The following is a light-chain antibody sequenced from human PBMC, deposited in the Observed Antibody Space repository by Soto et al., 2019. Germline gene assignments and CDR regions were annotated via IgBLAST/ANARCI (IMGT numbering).Light chain of an antibody. CDR1: QTIDSF. Sequence: IHLVPYPSSLAASVGDRRTINCRASQTIDSFLSWYQQKPGKAPKLLIYAAASLQTGVPSRFSGGGSGTHFTLTINSLQPEDFATYYCQQSRNFPRTFGQGTRLEIK. CDR3: QQSRNFPRT. CDR2: AAA. V-gene: IGKV1-39*01. J-gene: IGKJ5*01.